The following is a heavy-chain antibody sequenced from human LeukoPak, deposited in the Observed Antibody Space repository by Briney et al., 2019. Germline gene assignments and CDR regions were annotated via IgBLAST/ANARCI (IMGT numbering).Heavy chain of an antibody. CDR2: INTNTGNP. V-gene: IGHV7-4-1*02. J-gene: IGHJ4*02. Sequence: GASVKASCKASGYTFTSYAMNWVRQAPGQGLEWMGWINTNTGNPTYAQGFTGRFVFSLDTSVSTAYLQISSLKAEDTAVYYCARGGIAARPSSIGYWGQGTLVTVSS. CDR3: ARGGIAARPSSIGY. D-gene: IGHD6-6*01. CDR1: GYTFTSYA.